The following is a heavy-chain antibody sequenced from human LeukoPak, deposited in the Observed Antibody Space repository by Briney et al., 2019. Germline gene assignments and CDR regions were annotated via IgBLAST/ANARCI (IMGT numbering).Heavy chain of an antibody. CDR1: GFTFSSYA. J-gene: IGHJ2*01. CDR3: ARDFADYYDSSAKYFDL. D-gene: IGHD3-22*01. CDR2: ISGSGGST. V-gene: IGHV3-23*01. Sequence: GGSLRLSCAASGFTFSSYAMSWVRQAPGKGLEWVSAISGSGGSTYYADSVKGRFTISRDNSKNTLYLQMNSLRAEDTAVYYCARDFADYYDSSAKYFDLWGRGTLVTVSS.